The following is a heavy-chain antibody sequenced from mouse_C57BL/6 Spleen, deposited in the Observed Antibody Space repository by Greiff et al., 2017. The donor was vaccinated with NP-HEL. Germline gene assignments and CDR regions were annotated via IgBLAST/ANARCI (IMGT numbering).Heavy chain of an antibody. CDR1: GYTFTSYW. V-gene: IGHV1-69*01. CDR3: ARPLYDYDETWFAY. Sequence: VQLQQPGAELVMPGASVKLSCKASGYTFTSYWMHWVKQRPGQGLEWIGEIDPSDSYTNYNQKFKGKSTLTVDKSSSTAYMQLSSLTSEDSAVYYCARPLYDYDETWFAYWGQGTLVAVSA. CDR2: IDPSDSYT. J-gene: IGHJ3*01. D-gene: IGHD2-4*01.